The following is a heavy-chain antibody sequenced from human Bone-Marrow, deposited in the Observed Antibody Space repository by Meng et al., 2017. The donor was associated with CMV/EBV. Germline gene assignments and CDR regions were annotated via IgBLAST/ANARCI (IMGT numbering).Heavy chain of an antibody. CDR3: ARADQAVAGTWDY. J-gene: IGHJ4*02. V-gene: IGHV3-30*04. D-gene: IGHD6-19*01. CDR2: MHYDGQDG. CDR1: GLSFSSST. Sequence: GESLKISCAASGLSFSSSTFHWVRQAPGKGLEWVAYMHYDGQDGKYAESAKGRFTISRDSSKKMVYVQVNSLRVEDTAVYYCARADQAVAGTWDYWGQGTLVTVSS.